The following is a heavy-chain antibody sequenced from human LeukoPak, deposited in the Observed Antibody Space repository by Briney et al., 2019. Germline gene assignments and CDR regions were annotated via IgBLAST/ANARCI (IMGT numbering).Heavy chain of an antibody. CDR3: ARHSGYCSSTSCYRNRRGIDY. CDR1: GGSFSGYY. CDR2: INHSGST. D-gene: IGHD2-2*02. J-gene: IGHJ4*02. V-gene: IGHV4-34*01. Sequence: SSETLSLTCAVYGGSFSGYYWSWIRQPPGKGLEWIGEINHSGSTNYNPSLKSRVTISVDTSKNQFSLKLSSVTAADTAVYYCARHSGYCSSTSCYRNRRGIDYWGQGTLVTVSS.